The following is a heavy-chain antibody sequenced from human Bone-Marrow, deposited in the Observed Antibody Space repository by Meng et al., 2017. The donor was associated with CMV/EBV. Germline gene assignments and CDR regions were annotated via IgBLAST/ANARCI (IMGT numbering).Heavy chain of an antibody. D-gene: IGHD6-13*01. CDR2: IIPIFGTA. V-gene: IGHV1-69*05. CDR3: ARSWLIAADYYYYGMDV. Sequence: SVKVSCKASGGTFSSYAISWVRQAPGQGLEWMGGIIPIFGTANYAQKFQGRVTITTDESTSTAYMGLSSLRSEDTAVYYCARSWLIAADYYYYGMDVWGQGPTVTVYS. J-gene: IGHJ6*02. CDR1: GGTFSSYA.